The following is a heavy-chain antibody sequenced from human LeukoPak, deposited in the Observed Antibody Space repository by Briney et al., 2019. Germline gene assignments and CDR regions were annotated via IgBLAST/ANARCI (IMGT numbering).Heavy chain of an antibody. CDR1: GGSFRGYY. D-gene: IGHD3-22*01. V-gene: IGHV4-34*01. Sequence: SETLSLTCAVYGGSFRGYYWSWIRQPPGKGLEWIGEINHSGSTNYNSYLKSRVIISVDTSKNQFSLKLSSVTAADTSVYYCARGYYYDGSAYFDYGGQGTLVTVSS. CDR2: INHSGST. J-gene: IGHJ4*02. CDR3: ARGYYYDGSAYFDY.